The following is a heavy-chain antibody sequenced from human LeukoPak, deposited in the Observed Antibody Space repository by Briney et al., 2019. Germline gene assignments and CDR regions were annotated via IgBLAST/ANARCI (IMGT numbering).Heavy chain of an antibody. CDR3: ARDRDVVVPAAIRDYDAFDI. D-gene: IGHD2-2*01. J-gene: IGHJ3*02. Sequence: SVKVSCKASGGTFSSYAISWVRQAPGQGLEWMGGIIPIFGTANYAQKFQGRVTITADESSNKAYMELSSLRSEDTAVYYCARDRDVVVPAAIRDYDAFDIWGQGTMVTVSS. V-gene: IGHV1-69*13. CDR2: IIPIFGTA. CDR1: GGTFSSYA.